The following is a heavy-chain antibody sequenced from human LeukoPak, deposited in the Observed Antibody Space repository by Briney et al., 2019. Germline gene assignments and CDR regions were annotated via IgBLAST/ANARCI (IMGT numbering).Heavy chain of an antibody. CDR2: ISYDGSNK. Sequence: GGSLRLSCAVSGFHFMSYVGHTVRQAPGKGLEWVAVISYDGSNKYYADSVKGRFTISRDNSKNTLYLQMNSLRAEDTAVYYCAKDSYYHMLTGYAHYCDQGTLVTVSS. V-gene: IGHV3-30*18. J-gene: IGHJ4*02. CDR1: GFHFMSYV. CDR3: AKDSYYHMLTGYAHY. D-gene: IGHD3-9*01.